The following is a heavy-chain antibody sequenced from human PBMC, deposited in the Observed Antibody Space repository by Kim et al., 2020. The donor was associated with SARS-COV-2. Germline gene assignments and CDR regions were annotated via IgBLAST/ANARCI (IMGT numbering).Heavy chain of an antibody. D-gene: IGHD3-3*01. CDR3: AKDTRASLDCMDG. CDR1: GFTFDDYA. CDR2: ISWNSGSI. V-gene: IGHV3-9*01. J-gene: IGHJ6*01. Sequence: GGSLRLSCAASGFTFDDYAMHWVRQAPGKGLEWVSGISWNSGSIGYADSVKGRFTISRDNAKNSLYLQMNSLRAEDTVLYYCAKDTRASLDCMDGWGPGT.